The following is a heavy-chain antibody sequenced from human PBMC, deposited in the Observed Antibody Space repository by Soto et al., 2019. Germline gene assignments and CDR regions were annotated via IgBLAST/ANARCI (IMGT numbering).Heavy chain of an antibody. CDR1: GVSVRSYT. J-gene: IGHJ4*02. CDR3: ARDGMTTGDT. CDR2: VFSSVSA. V-gene: IGHV4-4*07. D-gene: IGHD2-21*02. Sequence: SETLSLTCIVSGVSVRSYTWSWVRQPANKGLEWIGRVFSSVSATYNPSLKSRVSISMDTPENRISLKLDSVTAADAGVYFCARDGMTTGDTWGPGTMVTVSS.